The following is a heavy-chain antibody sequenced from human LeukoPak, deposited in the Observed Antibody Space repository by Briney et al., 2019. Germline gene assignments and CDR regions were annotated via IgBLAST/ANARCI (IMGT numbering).Heavy chain of an antibody. Sequence: GASVKVSCKASGYTFTSYGMSWVRQAPGQGLEWMGWISAYNGNTNYAQKLLGRVTMTTDTSKSTAYMELRSLRSDDPAVYYCARDAPYGDYEAYYGMDVWGKGTTVSVPS. CDR2: ISAYNGNT. CDR3: ARDAPYGDYEAYYGMDV. D-gene: IGHD4-17*01. V-gene: IGHV1-18*04. J-gene: IGHJ6*04. CDR1: GYTFTSYG.